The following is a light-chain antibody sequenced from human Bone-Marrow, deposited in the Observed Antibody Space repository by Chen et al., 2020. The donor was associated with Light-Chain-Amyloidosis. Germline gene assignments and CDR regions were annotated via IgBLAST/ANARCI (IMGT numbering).Light chain of an antibody. CDR3: AAWDDSLRWV. CDR1: HSNDASYT. Sequence: QPVLTQPPSASGTPGQRVTISCSGSHSNDASYTVNWYQHLPGTAPKLPIYSNNQRPSGVPDRCSGSKSGTSASLAISGLQSEDEADYYCAAWDDSLRWVFGGGTKLTVL. V-gene: IGLV1-44*01. J-gene: IGLJ3*02. CDR2: SNN.